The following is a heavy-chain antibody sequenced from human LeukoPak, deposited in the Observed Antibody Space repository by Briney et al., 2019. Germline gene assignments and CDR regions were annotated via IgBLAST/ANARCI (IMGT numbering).Heavy chain of an antibody. Sequence: GGSLRLSCAASGFTVSSYAMHWVRQAPGKGLEYVSAISSNGGSTYYANSVKGRFTISRDNSKNTLYLQMGSLRAEDMAVYYCARVNALYYDSSGYPTYHFDYWGQGTLVTVSS. J-gene: IGHJ4*02. D-gene: IGHD3-22*01. CDR2: ISSNGGST. CDR1: GFTVSSYA. CDR3: ARVNALYYDSSGYPTYHFDY. V-gene: IGHV3-64*01.